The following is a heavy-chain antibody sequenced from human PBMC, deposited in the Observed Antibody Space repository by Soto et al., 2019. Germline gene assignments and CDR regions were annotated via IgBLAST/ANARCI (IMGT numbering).Heavy chain of an antibody. CDR1: GGTFSSYA. CDR3: ARWGVDTAMEQKNYYYYGMDV. CDR2: IIPIFGTA. V-gene: IGHV1-69*01. D-gene: IGHD5-18*01. Sequence: VQLVQSGAEVKQPGSSVKVSCKASGGTFSSYAISWVRQAPGQGLEWMGGIIPIFGTANYAQKFQGRVTITADESTSTAYMELSSLRSEDTAVYYCARWGVDTAMEQKNYYYYGMDVWGQGTTVTVSS. J-gene: IGHJ6*02.